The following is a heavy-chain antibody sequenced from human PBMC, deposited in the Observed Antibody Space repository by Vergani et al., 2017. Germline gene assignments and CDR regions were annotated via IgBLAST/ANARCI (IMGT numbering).Heavy chain of an antibody. CDR2: IIPILGIA. J-gene: IGHJ5*02. CDR1: GGTFSSYT. CDR3: ATAITMENWFDP. V-gene: IGHV1-69*02. D-gene: IGHD3-10*01. Sequence: QVQLVQSGAEVKKPGSSVKVSCKASGGTFSSYTISWVRQAPGQGLEWMGRIIPILGIANDAQKFQGRVTITADKSTSTAYMELSSLRSEDTAVYYCATAITMENWFDPWGQGTLVTVSS.